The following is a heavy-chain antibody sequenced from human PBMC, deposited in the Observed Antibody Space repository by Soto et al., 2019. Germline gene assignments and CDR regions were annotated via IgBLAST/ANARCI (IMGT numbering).Heavy chain of an antibody. D-gene: IGHD2-2*01. V-gene: IGHV4-34*01. CDR2: INHSGST. CDR3: ARVGGPGYCSSTSCYSPTLDY. Sequence: QVQLQQWGAGLLKPSETLSLTCAVYGGSFSGYYWSWIRQPPGKGLEWIGEINHSGSTNYNPSLKSRVTISVDTSKNQCSLKLSSVTAADTAVYYCARVGGPGYCSSTSCYSPTLDYWGQGTLVTVSS. CDR1: GGSFSGYY. J-gene: IGHJ4*02.